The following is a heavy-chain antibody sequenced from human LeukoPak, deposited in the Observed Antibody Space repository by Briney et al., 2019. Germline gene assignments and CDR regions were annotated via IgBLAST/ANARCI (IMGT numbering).Heavy chain of an antibody. CDR3: ARVRGDYGEDSYYYMDV. CDR1: GYSISSGYY. CDR2: IYHSGST. Sequence: SETLSLTCTVSGYSISSGYYWGWIRQPPGKGLEWIGSIYHSGSTYYNPSLKSRVTISVDTSKNQFSLKLSSVAAADTAVYYCARVRGDYGEDSYYYMDVWGKGTTVTISS. J-gene: IGHJ6*03. D-gene: IGHD4-17*01. V-gene: IGHV4-38-2*02.